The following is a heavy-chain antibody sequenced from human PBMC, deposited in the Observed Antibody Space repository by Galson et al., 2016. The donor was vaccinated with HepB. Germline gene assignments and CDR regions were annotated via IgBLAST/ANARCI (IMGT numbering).Heavy chain of an antibody. CDR2: IKEDGTVE. D-gene: IGHD2/OR15-2a*01. V-gene: IGHV3-7*01. CDR3: ARDMYTTARDY. J-gene: IGHJ4*02. Sequence: SLRLSCAASGFTFKTYWMSWIRQAPGKGLERVANIKEDGTVENYVDSVKGRFTISRDNAKSSFYLQMNNLRAEDTGVYYCARDMYTTARDYWGQGTLVTVSS. CDR1: GFTFKTYW.